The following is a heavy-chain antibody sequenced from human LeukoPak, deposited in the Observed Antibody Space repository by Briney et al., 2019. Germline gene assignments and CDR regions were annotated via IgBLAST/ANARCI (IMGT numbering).Heavy chain of an antibody. CDR1: GFTFSSYA. V-gene: IGHV3-23*01. Sequence: PGGSLRLSCAASGFTFSSYAMSWVRQAPGKGLEWVSVISGSGDTTNYADSVKGRFTISRDNAKNSLYLQMNSLRAEDTAIYYCARDGRFGGPDLDFWGQGTLVTVSS. D-gene: IGHD3-16*01. CDR2: ISGSGDTT. J-gene: IGHJ4*02. CDR3: ARDGRFGGPDLDF.